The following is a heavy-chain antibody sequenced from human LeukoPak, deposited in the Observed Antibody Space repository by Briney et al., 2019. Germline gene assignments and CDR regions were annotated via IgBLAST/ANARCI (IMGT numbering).Heavy chain of an antibody. CDR3: AKYSLPSSSTPRHYLDV. J-gene: IGHJ6*03. V-gene: IGHV3-30*02. CDR1: GFTFSSYG. D-gene: IGHD6-6*01. CDR2: IRYDGSNK. Sequence: PGGSLRLSCAASGFTFSSYGMHWVRQAPGKGLEWVAFIRYDGSNKYYADSVKGRFTISRDNSKNTLYLQMNSLRAEDTAVYYCAKYSLPSSSTPRHYLDVWGKGTTVTVSS.